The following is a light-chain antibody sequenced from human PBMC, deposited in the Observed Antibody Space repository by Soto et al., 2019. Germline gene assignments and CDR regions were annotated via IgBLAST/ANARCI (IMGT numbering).Light chain of an antibody. CDR1: QGIGAY. Sequence: DIQMTQSPSSLSASLGDRVTITCRASQGIGAYLAWFQQKPGKVPRLLIYAASALQSGVPSRFSGGGSGTDFTLTINSLQPEDFATYYCQKYNSAPLTFGGGTKVEIK. V-gene: IGKV1-27*01. J-gene: IGKJ4*01. CDR3: QKYNSAPLT. CDR2: AAS.